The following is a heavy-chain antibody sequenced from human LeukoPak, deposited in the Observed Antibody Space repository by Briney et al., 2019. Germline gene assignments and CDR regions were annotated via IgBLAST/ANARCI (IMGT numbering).Heavy chain of an antibody. CDR1: GFTFNSFF. D-gene: IGHD7-27*01. J-gene: IGHJ4*02. CDR2: ISQDGSET. CDR3: VRDLGHSRHYFEY. Sequence: GGSLRLSCAASGFTFNSFFLNWVRLTPGRQLEWVACISQDGSETFYMDSVRGRFTISRDNTKDSLYLQMDSLRAEDTAVYFCVRDLGHSRHYFEYWGQGALVTVSS. V-gene: IGHV3-7*01.